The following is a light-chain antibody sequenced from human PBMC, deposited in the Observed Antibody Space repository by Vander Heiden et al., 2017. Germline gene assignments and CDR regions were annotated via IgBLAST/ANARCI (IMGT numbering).Light chain of an antibody. V-gene: IGLV10-54*01. Sequence: QAGLTQPPSVSTGLRQTATPTCTGNGTTVGIQGAASLQQHQGHPPNLLAYKNNKRPSGIAARLSAARSGNTTSLTITGLQPEDEADYYCSTWDDSLSAWVFGGGTKLTVL. CDR2: KNN. CDR3: STWDDSLSAWV. CDR1: GTTVGIQG. J-gene: IGLJ3*02.